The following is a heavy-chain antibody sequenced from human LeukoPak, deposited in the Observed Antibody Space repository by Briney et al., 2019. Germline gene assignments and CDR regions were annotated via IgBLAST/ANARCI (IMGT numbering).Heavy chain of an antibody. CDR1: GFTFSSYG. J-gene: IGHJ4*02. Sequence: PGRSLRLSCAASGFTFSSYGMHWVRQAPGKGLEWVAVIWYDGSNKYYADFVKGRFTISRDNSKNTLYLQMNSLRAEDTAVYYCARGRIAAAGRGITFDYWGQGTLVTVSS. D-gene: IGHD6-13*01. CDR2: IWYDGSNK. CDR3: ARGRIAAAGRGITFDY. V-gene: IGHV3-33*01.